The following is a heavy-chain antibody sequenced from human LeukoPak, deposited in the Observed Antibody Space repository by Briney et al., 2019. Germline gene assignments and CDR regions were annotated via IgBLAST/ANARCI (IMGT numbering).Heavy chain of an antibody. CDR2: IEPHGSEK. CDR1: GFTLTSYW. J-gene: IGHJ6*04. CDR3: ARGKYHLLV. V-gene: IGHV3-7*01. D-gene: IGHD2-2*01. Sequence: PGGSLRLSCAAYGFTLTSYWMSWGRLAPGKGEEWVANIEPHGSEKYYVDSVKGRFTISRDNTKCSVSLQMNGLRAEDTAVYYCARGKYHLLVWGKGTTVTVSS.